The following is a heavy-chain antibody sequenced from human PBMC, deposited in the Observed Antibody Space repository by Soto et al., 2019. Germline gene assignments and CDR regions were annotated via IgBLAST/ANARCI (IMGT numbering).Heavy chain of an antibody. CDR1: GYSFTSYW. CDR2: IYPGDSDT. J-gene: IGHJ3*02. D-gene: IGHD3-22*01. Sequence: PGESRKISCKGSGYSFTSYWIGWVRQMPGKGLEWMGIIYPGDSDTRYSPSFQGQVTISAVQSISTAYLQWSSLKASDTAMYYCAGLAYDRAFDIWGPGTMVTVSS. V-gene: IGHV5-51*01. CDR3: AGLAYDRAFDI.